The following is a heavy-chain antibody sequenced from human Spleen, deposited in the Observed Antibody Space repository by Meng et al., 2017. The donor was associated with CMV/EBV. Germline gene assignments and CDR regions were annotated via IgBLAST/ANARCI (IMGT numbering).Heavy chain of an antibody. V-gene: IGHV3-48*04. J-gene: IGHJ5*02. CDR1: GFSFSSYS. CDR3: ARDWAMVLTPGCIGFDP. D-gene: IGHD4/OR15-4a*01. CDR2: ISSTSSTI. Sequence: GESLKIYCAASGFSFSSYSMNWVRQAPGKGLEWVSYISSTSSTIYYADSVKGRFTISRDNAKNSLYLQMNSLRAEDTAVYYCARDWAMVLTPGCIGFDPWGQGTLVTVSS.